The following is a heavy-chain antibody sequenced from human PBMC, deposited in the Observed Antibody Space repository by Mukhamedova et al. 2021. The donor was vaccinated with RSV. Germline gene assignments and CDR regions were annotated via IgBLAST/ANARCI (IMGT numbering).Heavy chain of an antibody. CDR3: AKVKRASLDLDHDAFEV. J-gene: IGHJ3*01. CDR2: ISPDNDNT. D-gene: IGHD4-23*01. V-gene: IGHV1-18*01. Sequence: GQGLEWIGWISPDNDNTDYAHQVRGRVTLTTDTSTGTVYMELRNLRSDDTAVYYCAKVKRASLDLDHDAFEVWGQGTLVTVSS.